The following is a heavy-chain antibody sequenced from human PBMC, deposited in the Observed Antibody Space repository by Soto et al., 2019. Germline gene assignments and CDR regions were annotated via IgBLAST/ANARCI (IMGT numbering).Heavy chain of an antibody. CDR3: ARSPQGAVAGYYGMDV. D-gene: IGHD6-19*01. CDR2: MNPNSGNT. Sequence: QVQLVQSGAEVKKPGASVKVSCKASGYTFTSYDINWVRQATGQGLEWMGWMNPNSGNTGYAQKFQGRVTMTRNTSISKAYRELSSPRSEDTAVYYCARSPQGAVAGYYGMDVWGQGTTVTVSS. J-gene: IGHJ6*02. V-gene: IGHV1-8*01. CDR1: GYTFTSYD.